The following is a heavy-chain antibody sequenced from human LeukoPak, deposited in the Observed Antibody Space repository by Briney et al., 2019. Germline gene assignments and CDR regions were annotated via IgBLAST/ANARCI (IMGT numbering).Heavy chain of an antibody. CDR3: ARDDYYDSSGYYPDRAFDI. Sequence: ASVKVSCKASGYTFTGYYIHWVRQAPGQGLEWMGWINPNSGGTNYAQKFQGRVTMTRDTSISTAYMELSRLRSDDTAVYYCARDDYYDSSGYYPDRAFDIWGQGTMVTVSS. J-gene: IGHJ3*02. D-gene: IGHD3-22*01. CDR2: INPNSGGT. CDR1: GYTFTGYY. V-gene: IGHV1-2*02.